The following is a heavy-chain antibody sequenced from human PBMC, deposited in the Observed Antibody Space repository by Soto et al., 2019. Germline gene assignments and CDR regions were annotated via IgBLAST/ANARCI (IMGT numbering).Heavy chain of an antibody. CDR2: ISSSSSYI. V-gene: IGHV3-21*01. Sequence: GGSLRLSCAGSGFTFSSYSMNWVRKAQGKGLEWVSSISSSSSYIYYADSVKGRFTISRDDAKNSLYLQMNSLRAEDTAVYYCARAYSGYENYYYYYGMDVWGQGTTVTVSS. CDR1: GFTFSSYS. CDR3: ARAYSGYENYYYYYGMDV. D-gene: IGHD5-12*01. J-gene: IGHJ6*02.